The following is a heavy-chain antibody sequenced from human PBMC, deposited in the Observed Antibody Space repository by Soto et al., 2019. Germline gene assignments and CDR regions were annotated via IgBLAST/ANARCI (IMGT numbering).Heavy chain of an antibody. V-gene: IGHV3-7*01. CDR2: INQDGSAR. CDR3: ARGHFGMDV. J-gene: IGHJ6*02. Sequence: GGSLRLSCAGSGFTLSSHWMTWVRQAPEKGLEWVANINQDGSARHYVDSVKGRFTISRDNAKNSLYLELNSLRPDDTAVYYCARGHFGMDVWGQGTTVTVSS. CDR1: GFTLSSHW.